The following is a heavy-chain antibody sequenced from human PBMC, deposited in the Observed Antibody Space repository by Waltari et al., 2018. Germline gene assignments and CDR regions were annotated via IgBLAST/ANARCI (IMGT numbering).Heavy chain of an antibody. J-gene: IGHJ3*01. CDR1: GDYINDRSYY. V-gene: IGHV4-39*07. Sequence: QLQLQESGPGLLKASETLSLICSVSGDYINDRSYYWSWIRLPPGKGLEWIGTIFYSGRSFPNPCLKSRVSISLGASKNQVSLRLNSLTAADTAVYYCAGETQMAAFDVWGQGTMGAVSS. CDR2: IFYSGRS. CDR3: AGETQMAAFDV.